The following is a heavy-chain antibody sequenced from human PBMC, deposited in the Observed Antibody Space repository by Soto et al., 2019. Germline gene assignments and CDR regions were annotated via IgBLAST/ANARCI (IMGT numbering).Heavy chain of an antibody. J-gene: IGHJ6*03. D-gene: IGHD1-26*01. Sequence: QVQLVQSGAEVKKPGASVKVSCKASGYTFTSYAMHWVRQAPGQRLEWMGWINAGNGNTKYSQKFQGRVTITRDTSASTAYMELSSLRSEDTAVYYCARVGPPSYYYYYYYMDVWGKGTTVTVSS. CDR1: GYTFTSYA. CDR2: INAGNGNT. V-gene: IGHV1-3*01. CDR3: ARVGPPSYYYYYYYMDV.